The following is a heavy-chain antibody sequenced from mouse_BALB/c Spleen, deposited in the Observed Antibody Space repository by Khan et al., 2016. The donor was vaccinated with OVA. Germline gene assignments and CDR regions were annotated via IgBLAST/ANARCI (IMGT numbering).Heavy chain of an antibody. D-gene: IGHD2-2*01. CDR1: GFTFSNFW. CDR3: SRGGYDYSDY. V-gene: IGHV6-6*02. J-gene: IGHJ2*01. Sequence: EVKLEVSGGGLVQPGGSMKLSCVASGFTFSNFWMTWVRQSPETGLEWVAEIRLKSNNYATHYAESVRGRFTISSDDSKSGVYLQMNNLRAEDTGIYYGSRGGYDYSDYWGQGTTLTVSS. CDR2: IRLKSNNYAT.